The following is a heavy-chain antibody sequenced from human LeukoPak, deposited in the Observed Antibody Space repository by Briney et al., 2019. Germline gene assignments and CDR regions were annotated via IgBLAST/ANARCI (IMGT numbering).Heavy chain of an antibody. CDR2: ISSSSSYI. D-gene: IGHD6-19*01. J-gene: IGHJ4*02. V-gene: IGHV3-21*01. Sequence: GGSLRLSCAASGFTFSSYSMNWVRQAPGKGLEWVSSISSSSSYIYYADSVKGRFTISRDNAKNSLHLQMNSLRAEDTAVYYCARDYPIAVAGNFDYWGQGTLVTVSS. CDR1: GFTFSSYS. CDR3: ARDYPIAVAGNFDY.